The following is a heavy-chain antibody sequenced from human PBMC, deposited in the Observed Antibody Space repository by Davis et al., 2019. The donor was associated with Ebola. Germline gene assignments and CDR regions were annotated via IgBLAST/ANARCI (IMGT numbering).Heavy chain of an antibody. J-gene: IGHJ4*02. D-gene: IGHD3-22*01. CDR1: GFTFSSYA. CDR3: AKGITMIGGYFDY. V-gene: IGHV3-23*01. Sequence: GESLKISCAASGFTFSSYAMSWVRQAPGKGLEWVSAISGSGGSTYYADSVKGRFTISRDNSKNTLYLQMNSLRAEDTAVYYCAKGITMIGGYFDYWGQGTLVTVSS. CDR2: ISGSGGST.